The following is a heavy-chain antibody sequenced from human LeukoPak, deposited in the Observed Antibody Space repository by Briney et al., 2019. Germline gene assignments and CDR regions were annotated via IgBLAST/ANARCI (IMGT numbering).Heavy chain of an antibody. CDR2: IYYSGST. V-gene: IGHV4-39*01. Sequence: PSETLSLTCTVSGVSISSSTYYWGWIRQPPGKGLEWIESIYYSGSTYYNPSLKSRVTISVDTSKNQFSLRLSSVTAADTAVYYCARLGYYGLAVAGTVDYWGQGTLVTVSS. J-gene: IGHJ4*02. CDR1: GVSISSSTYY. D-gene: IGHD6-19*01. CDR3: ARLGYYGLAVAGTVDY.